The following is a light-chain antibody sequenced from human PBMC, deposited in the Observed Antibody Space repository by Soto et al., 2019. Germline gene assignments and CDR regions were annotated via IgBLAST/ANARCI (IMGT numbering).Light chain of an antibody. V-gene: IGKV4-1*01. CDR2: WAS. CDR3: QQYYTTPTWT. CDR1: RRVFXRFRNKNY. J-gene: IGKJ1*01. Sequence: VLTQSPLSLPVTPGQPASISCRSSRRVFXRFRNKNYLGWFQQKPGQTPRLLIYWASTRESGVSDRFSGSGSGTDFTLTIDSLQAEDVAVYYCQQYYTTPTWTFGQGTKVDIK.